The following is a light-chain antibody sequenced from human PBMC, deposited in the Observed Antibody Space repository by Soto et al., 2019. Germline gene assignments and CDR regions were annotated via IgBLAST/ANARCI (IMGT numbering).Light chain of an antibody. CDR2: EVT. CDR3: SSYTAITTLVL. CDR1: RSDVGGRNF. V-gene: IGLV2-14*01. J-gene: IGLJ2*01. Sequence: QSVLTQPASVSGAPGQSITLSCTGNRSDVGGRNFVSWYQQHPGKAPKLLIYEVTNRPSGVSNRFSGSKSGNTASLTISGRQAEDEADYYCSSYTAITTLVLFGGGTKVTVL.